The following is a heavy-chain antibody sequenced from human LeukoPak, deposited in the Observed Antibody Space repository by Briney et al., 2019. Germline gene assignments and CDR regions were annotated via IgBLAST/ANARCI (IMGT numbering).Heavy chain of an antibody. CDR1: GGSISSGGYY. Sequence: SETLSLTCTVSGGSISSGGYYWSWIRQPPGKGLEWIGYIYHSGSTYYNPSLKSRVTISVDRSKNQFSLKLSSVTAADTAVYYCARNGGPSSSSEDYFDYWGQGTLVTVSS. V-gene: IGHV4-30-2*01. CDR3: ARNGGPSSSSEDYFDY. CDR2: IYHSGST. J-gene: IGHJ4*02. D-gene: IGHD6-6*01.